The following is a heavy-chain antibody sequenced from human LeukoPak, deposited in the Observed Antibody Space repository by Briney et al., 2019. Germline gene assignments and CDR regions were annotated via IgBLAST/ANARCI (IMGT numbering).Heavy chain of an antibody. Sequence: GGSLRLSCAASGLTFSTSSFNWVRQAPGKGLEWISYISTSSTISYADSVRGRFTISRDNAKSSLSLQMNSLRAEDTAVYYCARDLDYGGRGLDSWGQGTLVIVSS. J-gene: IGHJ4*02. CDR1: GLTFSTSS. CDR2: ISTSSTI. D-gene: IGHD4-23*01. V-gene: IGHV3-48*04. CDR3: ARDLDYGGRGLDS.